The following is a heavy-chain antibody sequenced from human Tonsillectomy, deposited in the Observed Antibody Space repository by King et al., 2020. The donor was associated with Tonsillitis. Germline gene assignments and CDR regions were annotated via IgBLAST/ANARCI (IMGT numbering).Heavy chain of an antibody. CDR2: IYPGDSDT. J-gene: IGHJ6*02. V-gene: IGHV5-51*01. CDR1: GYSFTSYW. CDR3: ARISDPYYYYYGMDV. Sequence: QLVQSGAEVKKPGESLKISCKGSGYSFTSYWIGWVRQMPGKGLEWMGIIYPGDSDTRYSPSFQGQVTISADKSISTAYLQWSSLKASDTAMYYCARISDPYYYYYGMDVWGQGTTVTVSS.